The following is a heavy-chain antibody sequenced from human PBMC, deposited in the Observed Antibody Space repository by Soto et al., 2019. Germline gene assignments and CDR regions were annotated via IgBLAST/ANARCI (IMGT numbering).Heavy chain of an antibody. CDR2: INHNGST. V-gene: IGHV4-34*01. CDR3: ARGGIAAAGTWFDP. Sequence: PSETLSLTCAVYGGSFSGYYWSWIRQPPGKGLEWIGEINHNGSTNYNPSLKSRVTISVDTSKNQFSLKLSSVTAADTAVYYCARGGIAAAGTWFDPWGQGTLVTVSS. J-gene: IGHJ5*02. D-gene: IGHD6-13*01. CDR1: GGSFSGYY.